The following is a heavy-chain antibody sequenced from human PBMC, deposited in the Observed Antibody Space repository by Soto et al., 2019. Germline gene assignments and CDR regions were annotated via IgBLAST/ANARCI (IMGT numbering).Heavy chain of an antibody. V-gene: IGHV3-23*01. CDR3: AQLGLMTFSHKHYVNH. CDR1: GFSFDNYA. D-gene: IGHD3-16*01. Sequence: EVQLLESGGDLVQPGGSLRLSCVASGFSFDNYAMSWVRQAPGKGLEWVSAIKSDGSSTYYAASVKDRFIISRDNSKNTLYLQLNSLRAEDTAVYYCAQLGLMTFSHKHYVNHWGRGTLVTVSS. J-gene: IGHJ4*02. CDR2: IKSDGSST.